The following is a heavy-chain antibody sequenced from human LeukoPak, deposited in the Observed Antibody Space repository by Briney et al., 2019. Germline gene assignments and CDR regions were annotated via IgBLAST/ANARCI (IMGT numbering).Heavy chain of an antibody. CDR1: GFTFSSYA. CDR3: AKTGTWGMIVVVILDAFDI. D-gene: IGHD3-22*01. V-gene: IGHV3-23*01. J-gene: IGHJ3*02. CDR2: ISGSGGST. Sequence: PGGSLRLSCAASGFTFSSYAMSWVRQAPGKGLEWVSAISGSGGSTYYADSVKGRFTISRDNSKNTLYLQMNSLRAEDTAVYYCAKTGTWGMIVVVILDAFDIWGQGTMVTVSS.